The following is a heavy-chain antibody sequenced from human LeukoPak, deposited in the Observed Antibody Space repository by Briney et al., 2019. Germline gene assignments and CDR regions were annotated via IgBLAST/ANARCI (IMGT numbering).Heavy chain of an antibody. CDR1: GFTFSDHA. Sequence: GGSLRLSCAAFGFTFSDHAMDWVRQAPGKGLEWISYISSRGTVIYYADSVKGRFTISRDNAKNSLYLQMNSLRAEDTAVYYCARDHRTGAYVFDSWGLGTLVTVSS. J-gene: IGHJ4*02. D-gene: IGHD3/OR15-3a*01. CDR2: ISSRGTVI. V-gene: IGHV3-11*04. CDR3: ARDHRTGAYVFDS.